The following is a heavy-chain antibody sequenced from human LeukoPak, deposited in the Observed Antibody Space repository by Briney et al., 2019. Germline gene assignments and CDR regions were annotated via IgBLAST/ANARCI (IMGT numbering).Heavy chain of an antibody. Sequence: GGSLRLSCAASGFTFSSYAMSWVRQAPGKGLEWFSALTGSEGSTYYADSVKGRFTISRDNSKNTLYLQMNSLRAEDTAVYYCAKGGGYYDILTCYSLFDYWGQGTLVTVSS. D-gene: IGHD3-9*01. CDR3: AKGGGYYDILTCYSLFDY. J-gene: IGHJ4*02. V-gene: IGHV3-23*01. CDR2: LTGSEGST. CDR1: GFTFSSYA.